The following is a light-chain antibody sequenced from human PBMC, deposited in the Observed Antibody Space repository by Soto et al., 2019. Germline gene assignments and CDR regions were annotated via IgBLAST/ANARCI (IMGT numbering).Light chain of an antibody. CDR3: AAWDDSLSGRV. CDR2: RNN. CDR1: SSNIGSNY. J-gene: IGLJ3*02. Sequence: QLVLTQPPSASGTPGQRVTISCSGSSSNIGSNYVYWYQQLPGTAPKLLIYRNNQRPSGVPDRFSGSKSGTSASLAISGLRSEDEADYYGAAWDDSLSGRVFGGGTKLTVI. V-gene: IGLV1-47*01.